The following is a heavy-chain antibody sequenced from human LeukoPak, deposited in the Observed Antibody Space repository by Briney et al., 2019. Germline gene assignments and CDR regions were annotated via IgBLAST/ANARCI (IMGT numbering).Heavy chain of an antibody. D-gene: IGHD4-17*01. CDR3: TRRLMTTVNDY. Sequence: GGSLKLSCAGSGFTFSGSAMHWVRQSPGKGLEWVGRIRSKANDHATAYAASVRGRFTISRDDSENTAYLQMNSLKTEDTAIYYCTRRLMTTVNDYWGLGTLVTVSS. CDR1: GFTFSGSA. CDR2: IRSKANDHAT. J-gene: IGHJ4*02. V-gene: IGHV3-73*01.